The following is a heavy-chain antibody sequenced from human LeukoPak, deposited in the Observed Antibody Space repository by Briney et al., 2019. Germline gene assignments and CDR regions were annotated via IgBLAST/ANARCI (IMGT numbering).Heavy chain of an antibody. V-gene: IGHV3-33*01. CDR1: GFTFSTYA. CDR3: AREGVAGSGWYFDL. D-gene: IGHD6-19*01. Sequence: PGGSLRLSCAASGFTFSTYAMHWVRQAPGKGLEWVAVIWSDGSKKYHVDSVKGRFTISRDNSKNTLYLQMNSLRAEDTAVYYCAREGVAGSGWYFDLWGRGTLVTVSS. CDR2: IWSDGSKK. J-gene: IGHJ2*01.